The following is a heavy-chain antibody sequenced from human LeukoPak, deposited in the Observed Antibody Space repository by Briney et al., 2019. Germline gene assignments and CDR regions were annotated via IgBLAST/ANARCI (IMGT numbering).Heavy chain of an antibody. CDR3: ASWGLTVTYFQH. V-gene: IGHV1-69*05. J-gene: IGHJ1*01. CDR1: GGTFSSYA. Sequence: SVKVSCKASGGTFSSYAISWVRQAPGQGLEWMGRIIPIFGTANYAQKFQGRVTITTDDSTSTAYMELSSLRSEDTAVYYCASWGLTVTYFQHWGQGTLVTVSS. CDR2: IIPIFGTA. D-gene: IGHD4-17*01.